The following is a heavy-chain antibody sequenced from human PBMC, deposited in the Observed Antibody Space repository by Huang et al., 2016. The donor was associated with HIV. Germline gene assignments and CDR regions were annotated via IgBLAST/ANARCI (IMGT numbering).Heavy chain of an antibody. CDR2: INDSGRT. D-gene: IGHD3-22*01. CDR3: ARDMYYYDSSGYSKFDY. V-gene: IGHV4-34*02. CDR1: GGSFSGHF. J-gene: IGHJ4*02. Sequence: QVQLQQWGAGLLKPSETLSLTCAVYGGSFSGHFWSWIRQSPGKGLEWIGEINDSGRTKYNPALRSRVSISVVTAKKQFSLKRTSVTAADTAVYYCARDMYYYDSSGYSKFDYWGQGTLVIVSS.